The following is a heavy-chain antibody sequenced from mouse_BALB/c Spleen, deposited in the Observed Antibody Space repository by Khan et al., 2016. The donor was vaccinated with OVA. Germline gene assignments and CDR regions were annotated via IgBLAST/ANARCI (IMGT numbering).Heavy chain of an antibody. D-gene: IGHD1-1*01. CDR3: ARVYGGDFDY. CDR2: ISYSGNT. J-gene: IGHJ2*01. V-gene: IGHV3-2*02. Sequence: EVQLQESGPGLVKPPQSLSLTCTVTGYSITTDYAWNWIRQFPGNKLEWMGYISYSGNTKYNPSLKSRISITRDTSKNQFFLQLKSVTTEDTARYYCARVYGGDFDYWGQGTTLTVSS. CDR1: GYSITTDYA.